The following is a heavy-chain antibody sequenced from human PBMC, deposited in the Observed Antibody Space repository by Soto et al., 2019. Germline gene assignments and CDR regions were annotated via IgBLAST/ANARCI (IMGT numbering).Heavy chain of an antibody. D-gene: IGHD4-17*01. Sequence: EVQLVESGGGLVQPGRSLRLSCAASGFTFDDYAMHWVRQAPGKGLEWVSGISWNSGSIGYADSVKGRFTISRDNAKNSLYLQMNSLRAEDTALHYCAKGYGDDAYYYYYMDVWGKGTTVTVSS. CDR1: GFTFDDYA. CDR3: AKGYGDDAYYYYYMDV. CDR2: ISWNSGSI. J-gene: IGHJ6*03. V-gene: IGHV3-9*01.